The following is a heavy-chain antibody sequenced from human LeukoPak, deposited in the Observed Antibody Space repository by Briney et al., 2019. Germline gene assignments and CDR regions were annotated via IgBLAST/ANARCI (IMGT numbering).Heavy chain of an antibody. CDR3: ARDAVVGATNWFDP. V-gene: IGHV1-2*02. Sequence: ASVKVSCKASGYTFTGYYMHWVRQAPGQGLEWMGWINPSSGGTNYAQKFQGRVTMTRDTSISTAYMELSRLRSDDTAVYYCARDAVVGATNWFDPWGQGTLVTVSS. CDR2: INPSSGGT. CDR1: GYTFTGYY. D-gene: IGHD1-26*01. J-gene: IGHJ5*02.